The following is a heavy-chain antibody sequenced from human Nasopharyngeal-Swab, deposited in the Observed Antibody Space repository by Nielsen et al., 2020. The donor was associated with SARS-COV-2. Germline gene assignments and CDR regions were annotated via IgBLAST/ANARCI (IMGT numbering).Heavy chain of an antibody. CDR1: GFTFGDYA. V-gene: IGHV3-49*03. CDR2: IRSKAYGGTT. D-gene: IGHD3-16*01. J-gene: IGHJ6*03. CDR3: ARHTSNYYYYYMDV. Sequence: GESLKISCTASGFTFGDYAMSWFRQAPGKGLEWVGFIRSKAYGGTTEYAASVKGRFTISRDDSKSIAYLQMNSLKTEDTAVYYCARHTSNYYYYYMDVWGKGTTVTVSS.